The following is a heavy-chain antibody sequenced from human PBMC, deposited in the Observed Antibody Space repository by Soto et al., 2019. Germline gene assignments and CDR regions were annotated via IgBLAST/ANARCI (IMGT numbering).Heavy chain of an antibody. Sequence: SETLSLTCFVSGYSITAGGYYWSWIRHHPGKGLEWIGSFYSSGSIIYNPSLRSRVSISGDTSSNQFSMRLTSVTAADTAVYFCARAPVGLDTISYFDYWGQGKLVTVSS. V-gene: IGHV4-30-4*01. CDR3: ARAPVGLDTISYFDY. CDR2: FYSSGSI. D-gene: IGHD3-3*01. J-gene: IGHJ4*02. CDR1: GYSITAGGYY.